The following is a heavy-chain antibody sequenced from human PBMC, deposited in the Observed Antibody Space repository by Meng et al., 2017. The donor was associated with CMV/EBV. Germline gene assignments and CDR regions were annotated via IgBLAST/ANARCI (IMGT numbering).Heavy chain of an antibody. D-gene: IGHD6-19*01. J-gene: IGHJ1*01. V-gene: IGHV3-66*01. CDR1: GFTVSSNY. CDR3: ASYSSGWYIQH. Sequence: EVELVGSGGGLVPPGGSLRLSCAASGFTVSSNYMSWVRQAPGKGLEWVSVIYSGGSTYYADSVKGRFTISRDNSKNTLYLQMNSLRAEDTAVYYCASYSSGWYIQHWGQGTLVTVSS. CDR2: IYSGGST.